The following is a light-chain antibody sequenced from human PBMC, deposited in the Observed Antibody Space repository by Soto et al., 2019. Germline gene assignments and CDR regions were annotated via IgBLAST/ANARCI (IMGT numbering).Light chain of an antibody. J-gene: IGKJ4*01. CDR3: QQANSFPLT. CDR1: RGITSW. CDR2: TVS. Sequence: QLPRFPSSVLPLVGARATIPFGASRGITSWLAWYQQKPGKAPKLLIYTVSSLQSGVPSRFSGSGSGTDFTLTISSLQPEDFATYYCQQANSFPLTFGGGTKVEIK. V-gene: IGKV1-12*01.